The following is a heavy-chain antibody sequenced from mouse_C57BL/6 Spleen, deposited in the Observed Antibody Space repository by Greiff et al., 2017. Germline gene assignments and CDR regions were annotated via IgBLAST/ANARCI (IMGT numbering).Heavy chain of an antibody. CDR1: GFTFTDYY. CDR3: VKAVRELGVRYFDY. CDR2: IRNKANGYTT. Sequence: EVKVVESGGGLVQPGASLRLSCAASGFTFTDYYMSWVRQPPGKAPEWLALIRNKANGYTTEYTASVKGRFTISRDTSQNFLYLQMNTLRAEDSAAYYGVKAVRELGVRYFDYWGQGTTLTVSS. J-gene: IGHJ2*01. D-gene: IGHD4-1*01. V-gene: IGHV7-4*01.